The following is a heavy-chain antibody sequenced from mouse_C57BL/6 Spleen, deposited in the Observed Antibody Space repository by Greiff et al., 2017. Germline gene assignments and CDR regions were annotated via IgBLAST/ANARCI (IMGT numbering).Heavy chain of an antibody. CDR2: IDPSDSYT. D-gene: IGHD2-4*01. V-gene: IGHV1-50*01. Sequence: VQLQQPGAELVKPGASVKLSCKASGYTFTSYWMQWVKQRPGQGLEWIGEIDPSDSYTNYNQKFKGKATLTVDTSSSTAYMQLSSLTSEDSAVYYCARLGLRYFDYWGQGTTLTVSS. CDR1: GYTFTSYW. J-gene: IGHJ2*01. CDR3: ARLGLRYFDY.